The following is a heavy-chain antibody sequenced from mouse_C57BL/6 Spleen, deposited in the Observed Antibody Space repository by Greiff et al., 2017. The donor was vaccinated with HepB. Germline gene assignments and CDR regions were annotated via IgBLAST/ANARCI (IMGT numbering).Heavy chain of an antibody. CDR2: ISSGGDYI. V-gene: IGHV5-9-1*02. D-gene: IGHD2-1*01. CDR3: TSLIYYGNYEGYFDY. CDR1: GFTFSSYA. Sequence: EVQRVESGEGLVKPGGSLKLSCAASGFTFSSYAMSWVRQTPEKRLEWVAYISSGGDYIYYADTVKGRFTISRDNARNTLYLQMSSLKSEDTAMYYCTSLIYYGNYEGYFDYWGQGTTLTVSS. J-gene: IGHJ2*01.